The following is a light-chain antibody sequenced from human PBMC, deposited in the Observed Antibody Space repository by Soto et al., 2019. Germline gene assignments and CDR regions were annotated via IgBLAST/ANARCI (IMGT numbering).Light chain of an antibody. J-gene: IGKJ1*01. CDR2: DAS. V-gene: IGKV1-27*01. CDR3: QNYNSAPWT. Sequence: DIQMTQSPPSLSASVGDTVTISCRASQGMGHYLAWYQQRPGRRPNLLIFDASALEPGAPSRFRGSGSGTDFTLTISSLQPEDAGTYYCQNYNSAPWTFGQGTKVEIK. CDR1: QGMGHY.